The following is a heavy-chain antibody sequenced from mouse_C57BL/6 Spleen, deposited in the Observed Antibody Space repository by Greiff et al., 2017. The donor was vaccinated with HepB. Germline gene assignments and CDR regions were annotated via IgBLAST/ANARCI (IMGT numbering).Heavy chain of an antibody. V-gene: IGHV1-64*01. D-gene: IGHD1-1*01. CDR1: GYTFPSYC. CDR3: ARNYYGSSYGYFDD. J-gene: IGHJ1*03. Sequence: VQLQQPGAELVKPGASVKLSCEASGYTFPSYCMPWVNQRPGQGLELIAMINPNSGSTNYNDKFKSKATLTVDKSSSTAYMQLSSLTSEDSAVYYCARNYYGSSYGYFDDWGTGTSGTVSS. CDR2: INPNSGST.